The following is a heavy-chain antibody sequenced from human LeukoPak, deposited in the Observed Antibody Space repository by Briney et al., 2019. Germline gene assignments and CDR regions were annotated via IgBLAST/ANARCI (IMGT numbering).Heavy chain of an antibody. D-gene: IGHD2-2*01. V-gene: IGHV4-39*07. CDR1: GGSISGSSYF. CDR2: ISYSGIT. Sequence: SETLSLTCTVSGGSISGSSYFWGWIRQSPAKGLEWIGSISYSGITHYNPSLKSRVTMSVDTSRNQVSLNLDSVTAADTAVYYCARDSYYSTSSCHLDYWGQGILVTVSS. CDR3: ARDSYYSTSSCHLDY. J-gene: IGHJ4*02.